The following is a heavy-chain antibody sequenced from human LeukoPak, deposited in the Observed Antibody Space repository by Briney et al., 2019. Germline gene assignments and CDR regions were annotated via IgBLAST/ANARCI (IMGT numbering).Heavy chain of an antibody. D-gene: IGHD4-17*01. V-gene: IGHV3-33*01. Sequence: GGSLRLSCAASGFTFSSYGMHWVRQAPGKGLEWVAVIWYDGSNKYYADSVKGRLTISRDNSKNTLYLQMNSLRAEDTAVYYCARASKRDYVGYFDYWGQGTLVTVSS. J-gene: IGHJ4*02. CDR1: GFTFSSYG. CDR2: IWYDGSNK. CDR3: ARASKRDYVGYFDY.